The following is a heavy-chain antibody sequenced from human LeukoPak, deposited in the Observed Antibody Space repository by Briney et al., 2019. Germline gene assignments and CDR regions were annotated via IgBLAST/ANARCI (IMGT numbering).Heavy chain of an antibody. CDR2: VSGSAGRT. D-gene: IGHD2-8*02. CDR3: AKNRGHCVDGVCHNYYYMDV. Sequence: GGSLRLSCAASGFTFSSFAMTWVRQAPGKGLEWVSTVSGSAGRTDYADSVKGRFTISRDNLKNTLYLQMSGLRAEDTAVYYCAKNRGHCVDGVCHNYYYMDVWGRGTTVTVSS. CDR1: GFTFSSFA. J-gene: IGHJ6*03. V-gene: IGHV3-23*01.